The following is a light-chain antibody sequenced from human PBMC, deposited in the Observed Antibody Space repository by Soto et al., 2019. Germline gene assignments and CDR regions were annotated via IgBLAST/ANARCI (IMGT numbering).Light chain of an antibody. CDR3: QQYGSSTMWT. V-gene: IGKV3-20*01. CDR1: QSVSSSY. Sequence: EIVLTQSPGTLSLSPGERATLSCRTSQSVSSSYLAWYQQRPGQAPRLLIYGASNRATDIPDRFSGGGSGTAFTLTISRLEPEDFAVYYCQQYGSSTMWTFGQGTKVDI. J-gene: IGKJ1*01. CDR2: GAS.